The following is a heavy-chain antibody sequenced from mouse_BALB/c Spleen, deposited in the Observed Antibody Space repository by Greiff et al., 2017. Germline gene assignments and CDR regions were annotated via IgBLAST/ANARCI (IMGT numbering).Heavy chain of an antibody. V-gene: IGHV5-17*02. Sequence: EVKVVESGGGLVQPGGSRKLSCAASGFTFSSFGMHWVRQAPEKGLEWVAYISSGSSTIYYADTVKGRFTISRDNPKNTLFLQMTSLRSEDTAMYYCARGGSYMDYWGQGTSVTVSS. CDR3: ARGGSYMDY. CDR1: GFTFSSFG. CDR2: ISSGSSTI. J-gene: IGHJ4*01.